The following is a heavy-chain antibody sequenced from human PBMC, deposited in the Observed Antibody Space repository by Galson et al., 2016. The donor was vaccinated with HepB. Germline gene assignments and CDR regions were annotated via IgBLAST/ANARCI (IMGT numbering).Heavy chain of an antibody. V-gene: IGHV3-30*19. CDR1: GFTFSRYG. J-gene: IGHJ4*02. CDR2: ISYDGGDK. CDR3: AKLDCGRDCPRDD. Sequence: SLRLSCAASGFTFSRYGMHWVRQAPGKGLGWVAVISYDGGDKHYADSVKGRFTVSRDNSKNTLFLQMNSRRVEDTAVYYCAKLDCGRDCPRDDWGQGTQVTVS. D-gene: IGHD2-21*02.